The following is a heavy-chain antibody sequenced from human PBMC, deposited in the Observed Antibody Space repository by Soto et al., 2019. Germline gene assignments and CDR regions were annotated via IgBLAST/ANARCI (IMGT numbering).Heavy chain of an antibody. CDR3: AKDQFVVAVAGSDY. J-gene: IGHJ4*02. V-gene: IGHV3-66*01. CDR1: GFTVSSKY. D-gene: IGHD6-19*01. CDR2: IQSGGPT. Sequence: GGFLRLSCAASGFTVSSKYMSWVRQAPGKGLEWVSLIQSGGPTYYADSVKGRFTISRDTSENTLHLQMNSLRAEDTAVYYCAKDQFVVAVAGSDYWGQGTLVPVSS.